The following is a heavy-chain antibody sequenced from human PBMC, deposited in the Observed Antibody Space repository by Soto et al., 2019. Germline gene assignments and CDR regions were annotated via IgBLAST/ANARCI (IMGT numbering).Heavy chain of an antibody. Sequence: PGGSLRLSCAASGFTFSSYAMSWVRQAPGKGLEWVSAISGSGGSTYYADSVKGRFTISRDNSKNTLYLQMNSLRAEDTAVYYCAKDLVWYSSGWYEDYFDYWGQGTLVTVSS. D-gene: IGHD6-19*01. J-gene: IGHJ4*02. CDR2: ISGSGGST. CDR3: AKDLVWYSSGWYEDYFDY. CDR1: GFTFSSYA. V-gene: IGHV3-23*01.